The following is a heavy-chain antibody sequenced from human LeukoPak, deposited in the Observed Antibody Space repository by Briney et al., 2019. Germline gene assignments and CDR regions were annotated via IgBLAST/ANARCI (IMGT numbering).Heavy chain of an antibody. CDR1: GYTFTDYA. CDR2: INIGKGNT. J-gene: IGHJ5*02. CDR3: ARDHVVGLAPFDP. V-gene: IGHV1-3*04. D-gene: IGHD2-15*01. Sequence: ASVKVSCKASGYTFTDYAMHWVRQAPGERLEWMGWINIGKGNTKYSQKFQGRVTITMDTSASTAYMELSSLRSEDTAVYYCARDHVVGLAPFDPWGQGTLVTVSS.